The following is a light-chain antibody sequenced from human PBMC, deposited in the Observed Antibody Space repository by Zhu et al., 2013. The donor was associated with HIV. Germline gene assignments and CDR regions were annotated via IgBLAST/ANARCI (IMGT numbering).Light chain of an antibody. Sequence: EIVLTQSPVTLSLSAGERATLSCRASQSVGNYLAWFQQKPGQAPRLLIYGASTRATGIPARFSGSGSGTEFTLTISSLQPEDVATYYCQKYNSASSWTFGQGTKVEIK. J-gene: IGKJ1*01. CDR1: QSVGNY. CDR2: GAS. V-gene: IGKV3-15*01. CDR3: QKYNSASSWT.